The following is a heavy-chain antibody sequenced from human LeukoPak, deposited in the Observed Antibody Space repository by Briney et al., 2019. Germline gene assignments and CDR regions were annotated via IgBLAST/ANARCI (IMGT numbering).Heavy chain of an antibody. Sequence: GGSLRLSCAGSGFTFSNYAMNWVRQAPGKGLEWVSAISGSGGSTYYADSVKGRFTISRDNSKNTLYLQMNSLRAEDTAVYYCRYFLPHFDYWGQGTLVTVSS. V-gene: IGHV3-23*01. D-gene: IGHD2/OR15-2a*01. CDR2: ISGSGGST. CDR1: GFTFSNYA. CDR3: RYFLPHFDY. J-gene: IGHJ4*02.